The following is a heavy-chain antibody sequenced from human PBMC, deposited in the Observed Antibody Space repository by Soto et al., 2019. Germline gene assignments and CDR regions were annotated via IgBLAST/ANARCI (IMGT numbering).Heavy chain of an antibody. J-gene: IGHJ6*02. CDR2: ISGYNGDT. D-gene: IGHD2-8*01. Sequence: ASVKVSCKASGYTFTRYGISWVRQAPGQGLEWMGWISGYNGDTNYAQKFQDRVSMTIDTSTGTAYMELRSLTSDDTAIYYCAKNGQPPYYYYCLDVWGQGTKVTVSS. CDR1: GYTFTRYG. CDR3: AKNGQPPYYYYCLDV. V-gene: IGHV1-18*01.